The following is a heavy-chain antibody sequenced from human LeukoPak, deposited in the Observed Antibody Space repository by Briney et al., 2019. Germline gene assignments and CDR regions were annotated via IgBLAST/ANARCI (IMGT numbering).Heavy chain of an antibody. CDR1: GGSISSGGYY. D-gene: IGHD2-2*01. CDR2: IYYSGST. J-gene: IGHJ5*02. CDR3: ARRYPAVSTGGNWFDP. V-gene: IGHV4-31*03. Sequence: SQTLSLTCTVSGGSISSGGYYWSWIRQHPGKGLEWIGYIYYSGSTYYNPSLKSRVTISVDTSKNQFSLKLSSVTAADTAVYYCARRYPAVSTGGNWFDPWGLGTLVTVSS.